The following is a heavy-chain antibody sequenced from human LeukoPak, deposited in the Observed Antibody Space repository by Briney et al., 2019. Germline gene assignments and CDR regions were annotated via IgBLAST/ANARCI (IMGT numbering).Heavy chain of an antibody. D-gene: IGHD3/OR15-3a*01. V-gene: IGHV3-9*01. CDR3: ASLDGYLGDY. CDR1: GFTFDDYA. Sequence: GGSLRLSCAASGFTFDDYAMHWVRQAPGKGLEWVSGISWNSGSIGYADSVKGRFTISRDNSKNTLYLQMNSLRAEDTAVYYCASLDGYLGDYWGQGTLVTVSS. J-gene: IGHJ4*02. CDR2: ISWNSGSI.